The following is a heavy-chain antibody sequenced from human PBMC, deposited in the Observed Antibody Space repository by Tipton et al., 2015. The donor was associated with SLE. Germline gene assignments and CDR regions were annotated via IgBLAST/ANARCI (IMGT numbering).Heavy chain of an antibody. V-gene: IGHV3-64*01. D-gene: IGHD4-23*01. CDR2: ISSNGGST. Sequence: SLRLSCAASGFTFSSYAVHWVRQAPGKGLEYVSAISSNGGSTYYANSVKGRFTISRDNSKNTLYLQMGSQRAEDMAVYYCAREIGGNFLYFDYWGQGTLVTVSS. CDR3: AREIGGNFLYFDY. J-gene: IGHJ4*02. CDR1: GFTFSSYA.